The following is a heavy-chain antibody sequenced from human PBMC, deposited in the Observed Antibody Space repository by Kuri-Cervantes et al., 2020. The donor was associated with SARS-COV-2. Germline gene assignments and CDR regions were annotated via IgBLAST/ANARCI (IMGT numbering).Heavy chain of an antibody. Sequence: SVTVSCKASGYTFTNYAMHWVRQAPGQGLEWLGRINPVTGTTIYAQSFQGRVTLTRVTSTNTVYMELSSLRSQDTAVYYCGRGQQSFDPWGQGTLVTVSS. D-gene: IGHD6-13*01. CDR1: GYTFTNYA. J-gene: IGHJ5*02. CDR2: INPVTGTT. V-gene: IGHV1-46*01. CDR3: GRGQQSFDP.